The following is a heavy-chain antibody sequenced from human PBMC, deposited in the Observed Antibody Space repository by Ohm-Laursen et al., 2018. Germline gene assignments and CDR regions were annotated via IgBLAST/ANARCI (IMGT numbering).Heavy chain of an antibody. D-gene: IGHD2-21*02. J-gene: IGHJ4*02. Sequence: GSLRLSCTASGFTFSNYEMNWVRQAPGKGLEWVSAISGSGGSTYYAASVKGRFTISRDNSKNTLYLQMNSLRAEETAVYSCAKGVVVVTATAFDYWGQGPLVTVSS. CDR1: GFTFSNYE. CDR2: ISGSGGST. CDR3: AKGVVVVTATAFDY. V-gene: IGHV3-23*01.